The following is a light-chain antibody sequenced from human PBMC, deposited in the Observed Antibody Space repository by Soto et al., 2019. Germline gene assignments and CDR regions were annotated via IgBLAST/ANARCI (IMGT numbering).Light chain of an antibody. J-gene: IGKJ1*01. V-gene: IGKV3-15*01. CDR3: QQYNNWPPGT. CDR1: QSVSSN. CDR2: GAS. Sequence: EIVMTQSPATLSVSPGERATLSCRASQSVSSNLAWYQQKPGQAPRLLISGASSRATGIQARFSGSGSGTEFTLTISSLQSEDFGVYDCQQYNNWPPGTFGQGTKVEIK.